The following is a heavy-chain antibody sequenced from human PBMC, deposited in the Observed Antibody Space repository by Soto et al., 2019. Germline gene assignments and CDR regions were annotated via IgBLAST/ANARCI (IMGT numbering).Heavy chain of an antibody. CDR1: GGSFCGYY. V-gene: IGHV4-34*01. D-gene: IGHD4-17*01. CDR3: AKMTTVTTRGAFDI. J-gene: IGHJ3*02. Sequence: SETLALTCVVYGGSFCGYYWSWIRQPPGKGLEWIGEINHSGSTNYNPSLKSRVTISVDTSKNQFSLKLSSVTAADTAVYYCAKMTTVTTRGAFDIWGQGTMVTVSS. CDR2: INHSGST.